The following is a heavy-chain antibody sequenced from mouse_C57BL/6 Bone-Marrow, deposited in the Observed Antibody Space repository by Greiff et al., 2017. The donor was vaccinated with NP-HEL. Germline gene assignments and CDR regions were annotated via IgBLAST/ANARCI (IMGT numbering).Heavy chain of an antibody. D-gene: IGHD2-2*01. Sequence: QVHVKQSGAELVRPGTSVKMSCKASGYTFTNYWIGWAKQRPGHGLEWIGDIYPGGGYTNYNEKFKGKATLTADKSSSTAYMELRSLTSEDSAVYFCAREGDGYARYFDVWGTGTTVTVSS. V-gene: IGHV1-63*01. CDR1: GYTFTNYW. J-gene: IGHJ1*03. CDR3: AREGDGYARYFDV. CDR2: IYPGGGYT.